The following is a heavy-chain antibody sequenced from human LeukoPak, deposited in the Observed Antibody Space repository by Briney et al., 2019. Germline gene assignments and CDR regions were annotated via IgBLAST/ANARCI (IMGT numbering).Heavy chain of an antibody. CDR3: ARDPRRYCSSTSCYAHWFDP. CDR1: GFTFSSCA. D-gene: IGHD2-2*01. V-gene: IGHV3-30-3*01. J-gene: IGHJ5*02. CDR2: ISYDGSNK. Sequence: GGSLRLSCAASGFTFSSCAMHWVRQAPGKGLEWVAVISYDGSNKYYADSVKGRFTISRDNSKNTLYLQMNSLRAEDTAVYYCARDPRRYCSSTSCYAHWFDPWGQGTLVTVSS.